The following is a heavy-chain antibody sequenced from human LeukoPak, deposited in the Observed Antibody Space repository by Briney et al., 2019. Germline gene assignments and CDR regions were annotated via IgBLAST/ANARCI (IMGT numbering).Heavy chain of an antibody. Sequence: PSQTLSLTCTVSGGSISSGGYYWSWIRQHPGKGLEWIGYIYYSGSTYYNPSLKSRVTISVDTSKNQFSLKLGSVTAADTAVYYCARGGAYDSSGYYSDYWGQGTLVTVSS. J-gene: IGHJ4*02. CDR2: IYYSGST. D-gene: IGHD3-22*01. CDR1: GGSISSGGYY. V-gene: IGHV4-31*03. CDR3: ARGGAYDSSGYYSDY.